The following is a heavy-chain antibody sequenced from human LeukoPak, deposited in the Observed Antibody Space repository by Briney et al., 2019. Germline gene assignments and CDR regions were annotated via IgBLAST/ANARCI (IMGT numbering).Heavy chain of an antibody. CDR3: ARLVPPGWFDP. CDR1: GYSISSGYY. CDR2: IYHSGST. J-gene: IGHJ5*02. Sequence: SETLSLTCTVSGYSISSGYYWGWIRQPPGKGLEWIGSIYHSGSTYYNPSLKSRVTISLDTSKNQFSLKLSSVTAADTAVYYCARLVPPGWFDPWGQGTLVTVSS. V-gene: IGHV4-38-2*02.